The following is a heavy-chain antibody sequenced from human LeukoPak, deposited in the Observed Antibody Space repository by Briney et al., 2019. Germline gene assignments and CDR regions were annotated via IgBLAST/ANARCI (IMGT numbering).Heavy chain of an antibody. Sequence: ASVKVSCRASGYTFTNYAMNWVRQAPGQGLEWMGWIHPSTGNPTYAQGFTGRFVFSLDTSVSTTYLQIRSLKAEDTAVYYCARAFQSLGGLSLPDFWGQGTLVTVSS. D-gene: IGHD3-16*02. CDR1: GYTFTNYA. J-gene: IGHJ4*02. V-gene: IGHV7-4-1*02. CDR2: IHPSTGNP. CDR3: ARAFQSLGGLSLPDF.